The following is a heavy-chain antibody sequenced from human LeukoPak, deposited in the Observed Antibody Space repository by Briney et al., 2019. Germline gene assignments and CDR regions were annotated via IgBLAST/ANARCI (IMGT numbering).Heavy chain of an antibody. D-gene: IGHD3/OR15-3a*01. J-gene: IGHJ4*02. CDR2: IYYSGST. CDR3: ARRTGYYGGFDY. Sequence: SEIPSLTCTVSGGSINNYYWSWIRQPPGKGLELIGYIYYSGSTNYNPSLKSRVTMSVDTSKNQFSLKVNSVTAADTAVYYCARRTGYYGGFDYWGQGTLVTVSS. V-gene: IGHV4-59*01. CDR1: GGSINNYY.